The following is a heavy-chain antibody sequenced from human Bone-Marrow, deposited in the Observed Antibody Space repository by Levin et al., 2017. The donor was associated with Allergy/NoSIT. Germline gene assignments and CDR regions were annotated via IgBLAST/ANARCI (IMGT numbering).Heavy chain of an antibody. V-gene: IGHV4-39*01. CDR2: IYYSGST. CDR3: ASPTYYYDSSGYWAFDY. CDR1: GGSISSSSYY. Sequence: SQTLSLTCTVSGGSISSSSYYWGWIRQPPGKGLEWIGSIYYSGSTYYNPSLKSRVTISVDTSKNQFSLKLSSVTAADTAVYYCASPTYYYDSSGYWAFDYWGQGTLVTVSS. J-gene: IGHJ4*02. D-gene: IGHD3-22*01.